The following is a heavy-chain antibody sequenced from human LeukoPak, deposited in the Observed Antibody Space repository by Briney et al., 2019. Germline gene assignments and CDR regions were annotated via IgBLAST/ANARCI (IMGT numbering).Heavy chain of an antibody. V-gene: IGHV4-30-2*01. CDR3: ARDRPGGSSLDY. D-gene: IGHD6-13*01. J-gene: IGHJ4*02. CDR2: IYHSGST. CDR1: GGSISSGGYS. Sequence: PSQTLSLTCAVPGGSISSGGYSWSWIRQPPGKGLEWIGYIYHSGSTYYNPSLKSRVTISVDTSKNQFSLKLNSVTAADTAVYYCARDRPGGSSLDYWGQGTLVTVSS.